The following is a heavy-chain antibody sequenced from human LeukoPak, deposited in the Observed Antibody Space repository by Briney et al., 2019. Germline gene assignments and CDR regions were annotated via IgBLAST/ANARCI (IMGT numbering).Heavy chain of an antibody. CDR2: INHSGDT. CDR1: GDSISSGAYY. V-gene: IGHV4-31*03. Sequence: SETLSLTCTVSGDSISSGAYYWTWIRQHPGKALEWIGYINHSGDTYYNPSLRSRLSISVDTSQNQFSLRLSSVTAADTAVYYCARIGARAVVVINPIHAFDIWGQGTMVTVSS. J-gene: IGHJ3*02. CDR3: ARIGARAVVVINPIHAFDI. D-gene: IGHD3-22*01.